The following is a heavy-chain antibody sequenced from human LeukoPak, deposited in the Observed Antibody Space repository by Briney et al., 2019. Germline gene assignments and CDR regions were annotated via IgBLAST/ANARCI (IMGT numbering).Heavy chain of an antibody. CDR2: IYSGGST. D-gene: IGHD6-19*01. Sequence: GGSLRLSCAASGFTVSSNYMSWVRQAPGKGLEWVSVIYSGGSTYYADSVKGRFTISRDNSKNTLYLQMNSLRAEDTAVYYCAKVSGAPQWLVDFDYWGQGTLVTVSS. V-gene: IGHV3-53*01. J-gene: IGHJ4*02. CDR1: GFTVSSNY. CDR3: AKVSGAPQWLVDFDY.